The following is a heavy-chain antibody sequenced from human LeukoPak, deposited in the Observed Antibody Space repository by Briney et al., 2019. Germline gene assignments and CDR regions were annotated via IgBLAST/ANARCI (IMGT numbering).Heavy chain of an antibody. CDR3: ARDPSVDTAMAPDNWFDP. Sequence: ASVKVSCKASGYTFTSYYMRWVRQAPGQGLEWMGIINPSGGSTSYAQKFQGRVTMTRDTSTSTVYMELSSLRSEDTAVYYCARDPSVDTAMAPDNWFDPWGQGTLVTVSS. J-gene: IGHJ5*02. V-gene: IGHV1-46*01. CDR2: INPSGGST. CDR1: GYTFTSYY. D-gene: IGHD5-18*01.